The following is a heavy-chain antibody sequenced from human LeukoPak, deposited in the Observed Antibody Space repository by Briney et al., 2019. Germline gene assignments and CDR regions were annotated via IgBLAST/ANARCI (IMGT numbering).Heavy chain of an antibody. CDR2: IYYSGST. D-gene: IGHD3-10*01. CDR1: GGSISSYY. Sequence: SETLSLTCTVSGGSISSYYWSWIRQPPGKGLEWIGYIYYSGSTNYNPSLKSRVTISVDTSKSQFSLKLSSVTAADTAVYYCARERRGWFDLWGQGTLVTVSS. CDR3: ARERRGWFDL. V-gene: IGHV4-59*01. J-gene: IGHJ5*02.